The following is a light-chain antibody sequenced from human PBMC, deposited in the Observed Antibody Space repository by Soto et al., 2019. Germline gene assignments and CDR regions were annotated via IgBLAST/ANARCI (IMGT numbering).Light chain of an antibody. CDR2: GAF. Sequence: DIVLTQSPATLSSFPGDRVTLSCRASQSVSSNLAWYQQKPGQAPSLLIYGAFTRATGIPARFSGTGSGTEFTLTISSLQSEDFALYYCQQYNDWPLTFGQGTKVDI. V-gene: IGKV3-15*01. J-gene: IGKJ1*01. CDR3: QQYNDWPLT. CDR1: QSVSSN.